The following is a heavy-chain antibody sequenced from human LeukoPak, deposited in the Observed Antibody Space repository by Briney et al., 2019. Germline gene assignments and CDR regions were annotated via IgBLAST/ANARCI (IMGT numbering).Heavy chain of an antibody. J-gene: IGHJ6*02. V-gene: IGHV3-30*18. CDR2: ISYDGSNK. Sequence: GGSLRLSCAASGFSFNTYAMHWVRQAPGKGLEWVAVISYDGSNKYYADSVKGRFTISRDNSKNTLYLQMNSLRAEDTAVYYCAKDRADYGDYYYYYYGMDVWGQGTTVTVSS. D-gene: IGHD4-17*01. CDR3: AKDRADYGDYYYYYYGMDV. CDR1: GFSFNTYA.